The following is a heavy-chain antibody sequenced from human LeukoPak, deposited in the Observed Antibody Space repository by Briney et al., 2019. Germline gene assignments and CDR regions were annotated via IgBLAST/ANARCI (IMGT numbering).Heavy chain of an antibody. CDR1: GFTFSSYS. D-gene: IGHD2-2*01. CDR3: ARVATYCSSTSCYYYVDV. J-gene: IGHJ6*03. V-gene: IGHV3-48*04. CDR2: ISSSSSTI. Sequence: GGSLRLSCAASGFTFSSYSMNWVRQAPGKGLEWVSYISSSSSTIYYADSVKCRFTISRDNAKNSLYLQMNSLRAEDTAVYYCARVATYCSSTSCYYYVDVWGKGTTVTVSS.